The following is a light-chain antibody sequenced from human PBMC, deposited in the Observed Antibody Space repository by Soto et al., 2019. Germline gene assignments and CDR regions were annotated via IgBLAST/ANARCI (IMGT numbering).Light chain of an antibody. CDR2: LGS. J-gene: IGKJ1*01. CDR1: QILLHSNGYNY. CDR3: MQGLQTWT. Sequence: DVVMTQSPLSLPVTPGEPSSISCSSSQILLHSNGYNYVDWYLQKPGQSPQLLIYLGSNRASGVPDRFSGSGSGTDFTLKISRVEAEDVGVYYCMQGLQTWTFGQGTKVDIK. V-gene: IGKV2-28*01.